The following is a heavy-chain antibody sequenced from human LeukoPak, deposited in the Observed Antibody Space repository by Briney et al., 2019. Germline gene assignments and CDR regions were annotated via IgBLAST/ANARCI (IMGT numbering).Heavy chain of an antibody. J-gene: IGHJ6*02. Sequence: GGSLRLSCAASGFTFSSYSMNWVRQAPGKGLEWVSSISSSSSYIYYADSVKGRFTISRDNAKNSLYLQMNSLRAEDTAVYYCARDGVVVVVAATLPNYYYYGMDVWGQGTTVTVSS. V-gene: IGHV3-21*01. CDR2: ISSSSSYI. CDR1: GFTFSSYS. CDR3: ARDGVVVVVAATLPNYYYYGMDV. D-gene: IGHD2-15*01.